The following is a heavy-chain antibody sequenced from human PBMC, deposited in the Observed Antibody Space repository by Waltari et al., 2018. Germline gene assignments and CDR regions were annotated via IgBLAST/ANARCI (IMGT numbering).Heavy chain of an antibody. Sequence: EVQLVESGGGLVQPGRSLRLSCAASGFTFDDYAMHWVRQAPGKGLEWVSGISWNSGSIGYADSVKGRFTISRDNAKNSLYLQMNSLRAEDTALYYCARDPGRGGDRGEAFDIWGQGTMVTVSS. V-gene: IGHV3-9*01. CDR2: ISWNSGSI. CDR1: GFTFDDYA. D-gene: IGHD2-21*02. CDR3: ARDPGRGGDRGEAFDI. J-gene: IGHJ3*02.